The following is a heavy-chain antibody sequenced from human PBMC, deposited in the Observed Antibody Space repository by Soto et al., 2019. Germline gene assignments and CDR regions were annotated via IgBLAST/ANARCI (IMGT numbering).Heavy chain of an antibody. CDR3: AKDGGHCSGVDCFFDT. D-gene: IGHD2-21*02. CDR1: GFNFDAYA. CDR2: LKWNGDNV. Sequence: GGSLRLSCAASGFNFDAYAMHWVRQAPGKGLEWVSGLKWNGDNVGYADSVRGRFTLSRDNAKNSLYLQMNSLRVEDTAFYYCAKDGGHCSGVDCFFDTWGQGTLVTVSS. V-gene: IGHV3-9*01. J-gene: IGHJ4*02.